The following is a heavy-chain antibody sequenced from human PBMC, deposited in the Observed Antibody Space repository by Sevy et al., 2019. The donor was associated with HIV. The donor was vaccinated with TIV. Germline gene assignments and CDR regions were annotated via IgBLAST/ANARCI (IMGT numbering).Heavy chain of an antibody. J-gene: IGHJ6*02. CDR3: ARDLRGYSYGLYYYYYGMDV. D-gene: IGHD5-18*01. CDR2: IYYSGST. Sequence: SETLSLTCTFSGGSISSYYWSWIRQPPGKGLEWIGYIYYSGSTNYNPSLKSRVTISVDTSKNQFSLKLSSVTAADTAVYYCARDLRGYSYGLYYYYYGMDVWGQGTTVTVSS. CDR1: GGSISSYY. V-gene: IGHV4-59*01.